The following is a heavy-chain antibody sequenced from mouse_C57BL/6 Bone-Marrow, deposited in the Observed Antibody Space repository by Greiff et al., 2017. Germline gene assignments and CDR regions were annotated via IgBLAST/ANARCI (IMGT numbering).Heavy chain of an antibody. Sequence: QVQLKQSGPELVKPGASVKLSCKVSGYSFTSSWITWVKLRPGQGLEWIGEIYPGSGSTNYNEKFKSKATLTVDTSSSTAYMQLSSLTSEDSAVYYCAKIYYGPFDYWGQGTTLTVSS. CDR1: GYSFTSSW. D-gene: IGHD2-1*01. V-gene: IGHV1-55*01. CDR3: AKIYYGPFDY. J-gene: IGHJ2*01. CDR2: IYPGSGST.